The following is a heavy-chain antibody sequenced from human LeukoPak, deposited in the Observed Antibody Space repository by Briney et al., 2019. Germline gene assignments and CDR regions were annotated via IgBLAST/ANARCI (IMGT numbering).Heavy chain of an antibody. J-gene: IGHJ6*03. Sequence: GASVKVSCKASGGTFSSYAISWVRQAPGQGLERMGGIIPIFGTANYAQKFQGRVTITADKSTSTAYMELSSLRSEDTAVYYCARSSSIAARLTYYYYYMDVWGKGTTVTVSS. CDR3: ARSSSIAARLTYYYYYMDV. D-gene: IGHD6-6*01. V-gene: IGHV1-69*06. CDR2: IIPIFGTA. CDR1: GGTFSSYA.